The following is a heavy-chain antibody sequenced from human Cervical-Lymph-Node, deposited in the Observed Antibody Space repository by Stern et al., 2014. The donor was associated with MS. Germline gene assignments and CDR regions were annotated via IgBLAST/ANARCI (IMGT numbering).Heavy chain of an antibody. CDR1: GYIFTDYY. Sequence: VQLVESGAEVEKPGASVKVSCKASGYIFTDYYLHWVRQAPGQGLEWMGRINPKSGGTSYAQPFQGRVTLTRDTSITTAYMDLSRLTSDDTAVYYCTRALRIADRPSPGGHWFDPWGQGTLVIVSS. J-gene: IGHJ5*02. CDR3: TRALRIADRPSPGGHWFDP. CDR2: INPKSGGT. V-gene: IGHV1-2*02. D-gene: IGHD6-6*01.